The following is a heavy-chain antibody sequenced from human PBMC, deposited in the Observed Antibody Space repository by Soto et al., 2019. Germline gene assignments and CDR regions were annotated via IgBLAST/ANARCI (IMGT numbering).Heavy chain of an antibody. CDR1: GGSISSSYS. J-gene: IGHJ4*02. CDR3: SRHTGTAGTGIY. Sequence: QLQLQESGPGLVKPSETLTLTCTVSGGSISSSYSWGWIRQPPRKGLEWIGSLYSGGRTQYSPSLTSRVTISVDTSKNQFSLKLGSVTAADTALYYCSRHTGTAGTGIYWGQGTLVTVSS. D-gene: IGHD6-13*01. CDR2: LYSGGRT. V-gene: IGHV4-39*01.